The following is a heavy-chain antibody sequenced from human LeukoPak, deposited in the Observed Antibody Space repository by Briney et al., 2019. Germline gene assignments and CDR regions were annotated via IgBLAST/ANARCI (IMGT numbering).Heavy chain of an antibody. D-gene: IGHD2-2*01. CDR3: ARIVVVPAAKDYFDY. Sequence: ASVKVSCKASGYTFTSYGISWVRQAPGQGLEWMGWISAYNGNTNYAQKLQGRVTMTTDTSTTTAYMELRSLRSDDTAVYYCARIVVVPAAKDYFDYWGQGTLVTVSS. CDR2: ISAYNGNT. CDR1: GYTFTSYG. V-gene: IGHV1-18*01. J-gene: IGHJ4*02.